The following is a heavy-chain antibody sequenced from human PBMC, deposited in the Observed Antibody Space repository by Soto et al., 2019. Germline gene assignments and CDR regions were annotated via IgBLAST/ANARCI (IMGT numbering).Heavy chain of an antibody. J-gene: IGHJ3*01. CDR1: GYSFTTYW. D-gene: IGHD1-26*01. CDR3: ARPYSGGPNDPFDV. CDR2: IYPGDSHA. Sequence: GASLKIYCTGSGYSFTTYWIGWVRQMPGKGLEWMGIIYPGDSHAIYSPSFQGQVTMSADKSISTAYLQWSSLKASVTAMYYCARPYSGGPNDPFDVWGQGTMVTVSS. V-gene: IGHV5-51*01.